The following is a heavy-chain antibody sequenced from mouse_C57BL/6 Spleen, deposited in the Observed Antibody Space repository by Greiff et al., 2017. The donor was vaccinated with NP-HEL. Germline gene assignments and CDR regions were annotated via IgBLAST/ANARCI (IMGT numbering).Heavy chain of an antibody. Sequence: EVKLVESGGGLVKPGGSLKLSCAASGFTFSDYGMHWVRQAPEKGLEWVAYISSGSSTIYYADTVKGRFTISRDNAKNTLFLQMTSLRSEDTAMYYCARPTTVVAGYYAMDYWGQGTSVTVSS. V-gene: IGHV5-17*01. CDR1: GFTFSDYG. CDR2: ISSGSSTI. D-gene: IGHD1-1*01. CDR3: ARPTTVVAGYYAMDY. J-gene: IGHJ4*01.